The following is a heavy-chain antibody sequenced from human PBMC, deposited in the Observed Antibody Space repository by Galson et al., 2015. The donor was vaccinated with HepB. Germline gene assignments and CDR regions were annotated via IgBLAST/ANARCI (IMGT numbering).Heavy chain of an antibody. J-gene: IGHJ4*02. D-gene: IGHD3-10*01. CDR2: ISAYNGHT. CDR1: GYTFTSYG. V-gene: IGHV1-18*04. CDR3: ARDDYGSGSFGY. Sequence: QSGAEVKKPGASVKVSCKASGYTFTSYGISWVRQAPGQGLEWMGWISAYNGHTNFAQEFQGRVTMTTDTPTSTAYMELRSLRSDDTAVYYCARDDYGSGSFGYWGQGTLVIVSS.